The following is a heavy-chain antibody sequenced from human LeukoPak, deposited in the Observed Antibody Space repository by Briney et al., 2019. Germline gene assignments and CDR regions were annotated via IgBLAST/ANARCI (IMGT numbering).Heavy chain of an antibody. CDR1: GFTFSSYG. CDR3: AKDSRLFGWQQLGHFDY. V-gene: IGHV3-23*01. D-gene: IGHD6-13*01. CDR2: IETGGAST. Sequence: GGSLRLSCAASGFTFSSYGMSWVRQAPGKGLEWVSAIETGGASTYYADSVKGRFSISRDNSRNTLYLQMNSLRAEDTAVYYCAKDSRLFGWQQLGHFDYWGQGTLVTVSS. J-gene: IGHJ4*02.